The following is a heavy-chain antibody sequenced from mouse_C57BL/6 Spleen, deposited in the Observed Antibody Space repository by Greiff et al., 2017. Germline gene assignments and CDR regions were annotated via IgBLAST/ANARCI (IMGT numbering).Heavy chain of an antibody. CDR2: INPNNGGT. J-gene: IGHJ2*01. Sequence: EVQLQQSGPELVKPGASVKISCKASGYTFTDYYMNWVKQSHGKSLEWIGDINPNNGGTSYNQKFKGKATLTVDKSSSTAYMELRSLTSEDSAVYYCASSSLDYWGQGTTLTVSS. CDR3: ASSSLDY. V-gene: IGHV1-26*01. D-gene: IGHD2-12*01. CDR1: GYTFTDYY.